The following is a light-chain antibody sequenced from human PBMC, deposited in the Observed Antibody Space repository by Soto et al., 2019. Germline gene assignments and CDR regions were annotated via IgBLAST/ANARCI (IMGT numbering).Light chain of an antibody. J-gene: IGLJ1*01. V-gene: IGLV1-44*01. Sequence: QCVLTQPPSASGTPGQWVTISCSGSSSNIGSNTVNWYQHLPGTAPKLLIYSNNQRPSGVPDRFSGSKSGTSASLAISGLQSEDEADYYCAAWDGSLNGRVFGTGTKVTVL. CDR1: SSNIGSNT. CDR2: SNN. CDR3: AAWDGSLNGRV.